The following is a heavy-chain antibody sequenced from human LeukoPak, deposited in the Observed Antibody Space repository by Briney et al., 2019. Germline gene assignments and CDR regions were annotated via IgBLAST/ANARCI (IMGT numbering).Heavy chain of an antibody. D-gene: IGHD3-22*01. Sequence: PSGTLFLTPAVFWGFFSGFFWGWVRPPPGEGPGGVGVIYYSGSTNYNPSLKGRVTISVDTSKNQFSLKLSSVTAADTAVYYCARAPRKGEDSSGYYYQAGGGAFDIWGQGTMVTVSS. CDR3: ARAPRKGEDSSGYYYQAGGGAFDI. CDR2: IYYSGST. J-gene: IGHJ3*02. V-gene: IGHV4-34*11. CDR1: WGFFSGFF.